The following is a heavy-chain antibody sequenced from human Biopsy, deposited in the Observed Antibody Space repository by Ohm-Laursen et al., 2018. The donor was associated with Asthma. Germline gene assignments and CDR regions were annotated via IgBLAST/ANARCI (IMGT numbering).Heavy chain of an antibody. V-gene: IGHV1-69*01. CDR2: LIPVLGTA. D-gene: IGHD5-12*01. Sequence: SSVKVSCNASGGSFSNYAISWVRQAPRQGLEWMGGLIPVLGTADYAQMFEGRVTITADESTSTAYMELSSLRSEDTAVYYCARGYSGSDRIVYYYSGMEVWGPGTTVTVSS. CDR3: ARGYSGSDRIVYYYSGMEV. CDR1: GGSFSNYA. J-gene: IGHJ6*02.